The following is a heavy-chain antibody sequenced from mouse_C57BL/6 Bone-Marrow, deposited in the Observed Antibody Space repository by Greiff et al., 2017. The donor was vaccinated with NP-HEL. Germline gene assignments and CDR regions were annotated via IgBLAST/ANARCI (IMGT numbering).Heavy chain of an antibody. J-gene: IGHJ3*01. D-gene: IGHD2-1*01. V-gene: IGHV6-6*01. CDR1: GFTFSDAW. Sequence: EVKLMESGGGLVQPGGSMKLSCAASGFTFSDAWMDWVRQSPEKGLEWVAEIRNKANNHATYYAESVKGRFTISRDDSKSSVYLQMNSLRAEDTGIYYCTVRGGYGNYELFAYWGQGTLVTVSA. CDR2: IRNKANNHAT. CDR3: TVRGGYGNYELFAY.